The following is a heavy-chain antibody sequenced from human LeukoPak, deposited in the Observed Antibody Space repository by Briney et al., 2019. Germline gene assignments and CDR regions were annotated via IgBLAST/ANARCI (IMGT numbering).Heavy chain of an antibody. CDR1: GFTVSSNF. J-gene: IGHJ4*02. CDR2: IYSGGST. V-gene: IGHV3-53*04. D-gene: IGHD3-3*02. Sequence: GGSLRLSCAASGFTVSSNFMSWVRQAPGKRLKWVSVIYSGGSTYYADSVKGRFTISRHNSKNTLYLQMNSLRAEDTAVYYCARLYGTFLEWSPYFDYWGQGTLVTVSS. CDR3: ARLYGTFLEWSPYFDY.